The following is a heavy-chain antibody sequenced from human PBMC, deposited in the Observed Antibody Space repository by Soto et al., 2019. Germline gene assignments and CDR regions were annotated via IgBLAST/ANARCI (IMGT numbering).Heavy chain of an antibody. CDR3: AKVPSRLDHFYY. D-gene: IGHD5-12*01. CDR2: ISGSGST. CDR1: GFTFSNYA. Sequence: EVQLLESGGGLVQPGGSLRLSCAASGFTFSNYAMNWVRQAPGKGLEWVSAISGSGSTYYADSVKGRFTISRDTSKNTLYLQMNSLRAEDTAVYYCAKVPSRLDHFYYWGSGALVTGSS. V-gene: IGHV3-23*01. J-gene: IGHJ4*03.